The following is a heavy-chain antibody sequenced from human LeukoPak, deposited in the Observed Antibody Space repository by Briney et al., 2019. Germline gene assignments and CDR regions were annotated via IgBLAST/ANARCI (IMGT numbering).Heavy chain of an antibody. CDR3: AKDIGSSSGWYDY. V-gene: IGHV3-9*01. J-gene: IGHJ4*02. CDR2: ISWNSGSI. CDR1: GFTFSIYA. Sequence: GGSLRLSCAVSGFTFSIYAMAWVRQAPGKGLEWVSGISWNSGSIGYADSVKGRFTISRDNAKNSLYLQMNSLRAEDTALYHCAKDIGSSSGWYDYWGQGTLVTVSS. D-gene: IGHD6-19*01.